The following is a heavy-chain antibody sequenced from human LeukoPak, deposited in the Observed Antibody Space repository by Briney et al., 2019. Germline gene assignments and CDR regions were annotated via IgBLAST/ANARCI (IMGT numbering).Heavy chain of an antibody. CDR1: GFTFSTYW. D-gene: IGHD6-19*01. J-gene: IGHJ3*02. Sequence: GGSRRLSCAASGFTFSTYWMHWVRQAPGKGLVWVSRINSEGSRTTYADSVKGRFTISRDNAKNTLYLQMDSLRTEDTAVYYCARPETPYSSGLDGFDIWGQGTMVTVSS. CDR2: INSEGSRT. V-gene: IGHV3-74*01. CDR3: ARPETPYSSGLDGFDI.